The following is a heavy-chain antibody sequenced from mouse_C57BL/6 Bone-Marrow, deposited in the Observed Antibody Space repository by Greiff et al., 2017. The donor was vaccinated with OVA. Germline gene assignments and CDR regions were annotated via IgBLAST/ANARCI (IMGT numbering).Heavy chain of an antibody. CDR2: IRLKSDNYAT. CDR1: GFTFSNYW. Sequence: EVKLEESGGGLVQPGGSMKLSCVASGFTFSNYWMNWVRQSPEKGLEWVAQIRLKSDNYATHYAEAVKGRFTISRDDSKSRVYLQMNNLRAEDTGIYYCTSGPFDYWGQGTTLTVSS. V-gene: IGHV6-3*01. J-gene: IGHJ2*01. CDR3: TSGPFDY.